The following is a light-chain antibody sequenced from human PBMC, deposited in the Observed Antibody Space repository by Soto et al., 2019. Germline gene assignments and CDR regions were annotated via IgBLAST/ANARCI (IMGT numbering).Light chain of an antibody. V-gene: IGKV1-5*01. J-gene: IGKJ1*01. Sequence: DIQMTQSPSTLPASVGDRVTITCRASQSISSWLAWYQQKPGKAPKLLIYDVSSLESGVPSRFSGSGSGTEFTLTITSLQPDDFATYYCQQCNTFWTFGQGTKVDIK. CDR1: QSISSW. CDR2: DVS. CDR3: QQCNTFWT.